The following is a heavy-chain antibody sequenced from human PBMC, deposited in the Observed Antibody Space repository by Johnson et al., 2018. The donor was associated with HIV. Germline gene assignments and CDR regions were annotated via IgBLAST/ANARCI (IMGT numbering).Heavy chain of an antibody. Sequence: QVLLVESGGGVVQPGRSLRLSCAASGFTFSSYAMHWVRQAPGKGLEWVSLMSFDGSNKDYADSVKGRFTTSRDNSKNTRYLQMNSLRAGETAVYYCARQTTVVSGDAFDIWGQGTMVTVSS. CDR1: GFTFSSYA. CDR3: ARQTTVVSGDAFDI. D-gene: IGHD4-23*01. CDR2: MSFDGSNK. V-gene: IGHV3-30*14. J-gene: IGHJ3*02.